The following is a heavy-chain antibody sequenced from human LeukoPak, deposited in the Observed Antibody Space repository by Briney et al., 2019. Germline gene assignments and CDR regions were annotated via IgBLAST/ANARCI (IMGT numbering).Heavy chain of an antibody. Sequence: SETLSLTCTVSGGSISSYYWSWIRQPPGKGLEWIGYIYTSGSANYNPSLKSRVTISVDTSKNQFSLKLSSVTAADMAVYYCARSYNWNYYWFDPWGQGTLVTVSS. CDR3: ARSYNWNYYWFDP. J-gene: IGHJ5*02. D-gene: IGHD1-7*01. CDR1: GGSISSYY. CDR2: IYTSGSA. V-gene: IGHV4-4*09.